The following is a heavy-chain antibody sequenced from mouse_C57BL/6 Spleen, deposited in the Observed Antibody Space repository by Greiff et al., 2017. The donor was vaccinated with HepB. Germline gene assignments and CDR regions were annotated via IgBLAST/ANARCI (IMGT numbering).Heavy chain of an antibody. CDR3: ARRNSYAMDY. V-gene: IGHV5-6*02. J-gene: IGHJ4*01. CDR1: GFTFSSYG. CDR2: ISSGGSYT. Sequence: EVKLMESGGDLVKPGGSLKLSCAASGFTFSSYGMSWVRQTPDKRLEWVATISSGGSYTYYPDSVKGRFTISRDNAKNTLYLQMSSLKSEDTAMYYCARRNSYAMDYWGQGTSVTVSS.